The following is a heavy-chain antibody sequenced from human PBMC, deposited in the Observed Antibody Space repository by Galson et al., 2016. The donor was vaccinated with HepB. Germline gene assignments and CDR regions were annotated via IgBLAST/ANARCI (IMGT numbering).Heavy chain of an antibody. J-gene: IGHJ4*02. CDR2: ISYDGSSK. V-gene: IGHV3-30*18. Sequence: SLRLSCAASGFTFTSYGMHWVRQAPGKGLEWVAVISYDGSSKYYADSVKGRFTISRDNSKNTLYLQMNSLRAEDTAVYYLAKDRSYSGGWRTYFDYWGQGTLVTVSS. CDR1: GFTFTSYG. CDR3: AKDRSYSGGWRTYFDY. D-gene: IGHD6-19*01.